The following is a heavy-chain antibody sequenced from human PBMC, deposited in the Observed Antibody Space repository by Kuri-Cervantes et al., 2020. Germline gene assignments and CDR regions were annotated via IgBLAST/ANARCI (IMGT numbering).Heavy chain of an antibody. J-gene: IGHJ4*02. CDR2: IIPIFGTA. CDR3: ARGTTGTSKGINFDY. CDR1: GGTFSSYA. Sequence: SVKVSCKASGGTFSSYAISWVRQAPGQGLEWMGGIIPIFGTANYAQKFQGRVTITRDTSASTAYMELSSLRSEDTAVYYRARGTTGTSKGINFDYWGQGTLVTVSS. D-gene: IGHD1-1*01. V-gene: IGHV1-69*05.